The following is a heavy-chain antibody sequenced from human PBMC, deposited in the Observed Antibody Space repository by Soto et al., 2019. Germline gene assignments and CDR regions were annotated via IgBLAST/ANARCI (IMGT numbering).Heavy chain of an antibody. J-gene: IGHJ5*02. CDR3: ARYYFDSSGYSNWFDP. D-gene: IGHD3-22*01. V-gene: IGHV4-31*11. Sequence: PSETLSLTCAVSGGSITSGAYYWTWIRQHPGKGLEWIAYIHYSGRTYYNPSLKSRVTISVDTSSNQFSLKLSSVTAADTAVYYCARYYFDSSGYSNWFDPWGQGTLVTVSS. CDR1: GGSITSGAYY. CDR2: IHYSGRT.